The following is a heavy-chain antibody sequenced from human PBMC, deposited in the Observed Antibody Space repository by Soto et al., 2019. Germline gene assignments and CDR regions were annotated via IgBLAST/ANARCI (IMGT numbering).Heavy chain of an antibody. Sequence: QVHLVQSGAEVKKPGASVKVSCKGSGYGFTTYGITWVRQAPGQGLEWMAWISAHNGNTNYALKLPGRGTVTRDTATSTAYMELRRLRSDDAAVYYCARGRYADYRGQGALVTVSS. CDR2: ISAHNGNT. J-gene: IGHJ4*02. D-gene: IGHD1-1*01. CDR1: GYGFTTYG. V-gene: IGHV1-18*01. CDR3: ARGRYADY.